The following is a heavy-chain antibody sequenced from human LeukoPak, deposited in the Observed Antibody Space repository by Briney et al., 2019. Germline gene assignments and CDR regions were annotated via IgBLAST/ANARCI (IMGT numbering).Heavy chain of an antibody. CDR1: GYSISSGYY. CDR2: IYHSGST. J-gene: IGHJ4*02. V-gene: IGHV4-38-2*02. Sequence: PSETLSLTCTVSGYSISSGYYWGWIRQPPGKGLEWIGSIYHSGSTYYNPSLKSRVTISVDTSKNQFSLKLSSVTAADTAVYYCARDNVYGTPELDYWGQGTLVTVSS. D-gene: IGHD1-14*01. CDR3: ARDNVYGTPELDY.